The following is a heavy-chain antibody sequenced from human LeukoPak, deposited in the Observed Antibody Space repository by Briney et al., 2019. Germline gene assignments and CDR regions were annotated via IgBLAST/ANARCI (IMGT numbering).Heavy chain of an antibody. CDR1: GFTFSTYS. Sequence: GGSLRLSCAASGFTFSTYSMNWVRQAPGKGLEWVSYISGSSGTIYYADSVKGRFTISRDNAKNSLYLQMNSLRAEDTAVCYCARRSEFGVLYYMDVWGKGTTATVS. V-gene: IGHV3-48*01. J-gene: IGHJ6*03. D-gene: IGHD3-16*01. CDR2: ISGSSGTI. CDR3: ARRSEFGVLYYMDV.